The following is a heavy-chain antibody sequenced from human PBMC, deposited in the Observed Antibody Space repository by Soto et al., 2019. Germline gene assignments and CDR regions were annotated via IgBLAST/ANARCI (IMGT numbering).Heavy chain of an antibody. Sequence: SETLSLTCAVYGGSFSGYYWSWIRQPPGKGLEWIGEINHSGSTNYNPSLQTRVTISLDKSRSQFSLKLNSVTAADSAVYFCARLEGLATISYYFDFWGPGALVTVSS. V-gene: IGHV4-34*01. D-gene: IGHD3-9*01. J-gene: IGHJ4*02. CDR1: GGSFSGYY. CDR2: INHSGST. CDR3: ARLEGLATISYYFDF.